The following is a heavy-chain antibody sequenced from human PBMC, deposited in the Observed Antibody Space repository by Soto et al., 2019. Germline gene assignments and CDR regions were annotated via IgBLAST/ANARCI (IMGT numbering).Heavy chain of an antibody. CDR1: GGTFSSYA. CDR2: IIPIFGTA. CDR3: ARDRDGYTFGNWFDP. V-gene: IGHV1-69*13. J-gene: IGHJ5*02. Sequence: ASVKVSCKASGGTFSSYAISWLRQAPGQGLEWMGGIIPIFGTANYAQKFQGRVTITADESTSTAYMELSSLRSEDTAVYYCARDRDGYTFGNWFDPWGQGTLVTVSS. D-gene: IGHD5-12*01.